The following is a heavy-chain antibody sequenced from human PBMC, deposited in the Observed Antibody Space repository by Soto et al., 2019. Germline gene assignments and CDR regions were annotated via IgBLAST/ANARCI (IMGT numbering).Heavy chain of an antibody. V-gene: IGHV1-69*01. D-gene: IGHD5-18*01. Sequence: QVQLVQSGAEVKKPGSSVKVSCKASGGTFSSYAISWVRQAPGQGLEWMGGIIPIFGTANYAQKFQGRVTNIAEESTRTAYMELSSLRAEDTAVYYCAGDYMHAGDTPMVYAIAVSAQGATVTVSS. CDR1: GGTFSSYA. CDR2: IIPIFGTA. J-gene: IGHJ6*02. CDR3: AGDYMHAGDTPMVYAIAV.